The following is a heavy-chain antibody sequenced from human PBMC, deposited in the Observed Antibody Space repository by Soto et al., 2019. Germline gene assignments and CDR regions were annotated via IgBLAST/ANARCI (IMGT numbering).Heavy chain of an antibody. CDR1: GFTFSSYW. J-gene: IGHJ6*02. V-gene: IGHV3-7*01. Sequence: GGSLRLSCAASGFTFSSYWMSWVRQAPGKGLEWVANIKQDGSEKYYVDSVKGRFTISRDNAKSSLYLQMNSLRAEDTAVYYCARLPIFGVVILYYYYGMDVWGQGTTVTVSS. CDR2: IKQDGSEK. CDR3: ARLPIFGVVILYYYYGMDV. D-gene: IGHD3-3*01.